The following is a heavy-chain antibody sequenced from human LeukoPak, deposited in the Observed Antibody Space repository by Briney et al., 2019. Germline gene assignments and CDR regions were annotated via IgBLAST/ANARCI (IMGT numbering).Heavy chain of an antibody. CDR1: GVTFDDYG. V-gene: IGHV3-20*04. Sequence: GGSLRLSCAASGVTFDDYGMSWVRQAPGKGLECVSGINWNCGSTGYADSMKGRFTISRDNAKNSLYLQMNSLRAEDTALYYCARVAYCGGDCYTDYYYYYMDVWGKGTTVTVSS. CDR3: ARVAYCGGDCYTDYYYYYMDV. D-gene: IGHD2-21*02. J-gene: IGHJ6*03. CDR2: INWNCGST.